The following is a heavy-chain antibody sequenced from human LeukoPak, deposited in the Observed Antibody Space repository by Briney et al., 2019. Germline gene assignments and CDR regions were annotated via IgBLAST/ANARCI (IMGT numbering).Heavy chain of an antibody. J-gene: IGHJ6*02. CDR2: IIPILGIA. CDR3: ARGGYCSGGSCYSLVSYYYYGMDV. CDR1: GGTFIGYA. Sequence: SVKVSCKASGGTFIGYAISWVRQAPGQGLEWMGRIIPILGIANYAQKFQGRVTITADKSTSTAYMELSSLRSEDTAVYYCARGGYCSGGSCYSLVSYYYYGMDVWAKGPRSPSP. D-gene: IGHD2-15*01. V-gene: IGHV1-69*04.